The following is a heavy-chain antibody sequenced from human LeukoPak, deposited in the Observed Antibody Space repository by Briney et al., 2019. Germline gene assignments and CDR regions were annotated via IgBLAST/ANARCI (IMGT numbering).Heavy chain of an antibody. CDR3: ARESMATFDY. D-gene: IGHD5-12*01. CDR1: GFTFSSYE. V-gene: IGHV3-48*03. CDR2: ITSSGSTI. J-gene: IGHJ4*02. Sequence: GGSLRLSCAASGFTFSSYEMNWVRQAPGKGLEWVSYITSSGSTIYYADSVKGRFTISRDNAKNSLYLQMNSLRAEDTAVYYCARESMATFDYWGQGTLVTVSS.